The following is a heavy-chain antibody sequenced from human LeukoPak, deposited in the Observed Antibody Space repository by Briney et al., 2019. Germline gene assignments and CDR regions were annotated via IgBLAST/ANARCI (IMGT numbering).Heavy chain of an antibody. CDR1: GFSLSTSGVG. CDR3: AHRHYDFWSGYSDFDY. V-gene: IGHV2-5*01. Sequence: SGPTLVNPTQTLTLTCTFSGFSLSTSGVGVGWIRQPPGKALEWLALIYWNDDKRYSPSLKSRLTITKDTSKNQVVLTMTNMDPVDTATYYCAHRHYDFWSGYSDFDYWGQGTLVTVSS. D-gene: IGHD3-3*01. J-gene: IGHJ4*02. CDR2: IYWNDDK.